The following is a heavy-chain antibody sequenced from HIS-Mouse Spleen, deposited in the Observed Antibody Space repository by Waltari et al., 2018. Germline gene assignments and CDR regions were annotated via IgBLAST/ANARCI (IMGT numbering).Heavy chain of an antibody. CDR2: IYYSGGT. V-gene: IGHV4-39*07. CDR3: AREIPYSSSWYDWYFDL. Sequence: QLQLQESGPGLVKPSETLSLTCTVSGGSISSSSYYWGWIRQPPGKGLEWIGSIYYSGGTYYNPAFKGRGTISVDTSKNQFSLKLSSVTAADTAVDYCAREIPYSSSWYDWYFDLWGRGTLVTVSS. CDR1: GGSISSSSYY. J-gene: IGHJ2*01. D-gene: IGHD6-13*01.